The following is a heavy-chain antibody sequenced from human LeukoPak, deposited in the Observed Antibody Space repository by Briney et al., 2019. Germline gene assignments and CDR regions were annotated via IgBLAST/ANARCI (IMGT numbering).Heavy chain of an antibody. CDR2: IWYDGSNK. CDR1: GFTFSSYG. D-gene: IGHD6-13*01. J-gene: IGHJ4*02. CDR3: ATLRGLRGSSSPFPSDY. Sequence: GGSLRLSCAASGFTFSSYGMHWVRQAPGKGLEWVAVIWYDGSNKYYADSVKGRFTISRDNSKNTLYLQMNSLRAEDTAVYYCATLRGLRGSSSPFPSDYWGQGTLVTVSS. V-gene: IGHV3-33*01.